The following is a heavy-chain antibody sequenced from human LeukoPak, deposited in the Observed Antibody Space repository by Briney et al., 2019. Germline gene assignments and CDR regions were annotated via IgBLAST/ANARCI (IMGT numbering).Heavy chain of an antibody. Sequence: PSETLSLTCTDSGGSISSSSYYWGWIRQPPGKGLEWIGSIYYSGSTYYNPSLKSRVTISVDTSKNQFSLKLSSVTAADTAVYYCARSLGDYYDSSGYFDYWGQGTLVTVSS. CDR3: ARSLGDYYDSSGYFDY. V-gene: IGHV4-39*07. CDR2: IYYSGST. J-gene: IGHJ4*02. CDR1: GGSISSSSYY. D-gene: IGHD3-22*01.